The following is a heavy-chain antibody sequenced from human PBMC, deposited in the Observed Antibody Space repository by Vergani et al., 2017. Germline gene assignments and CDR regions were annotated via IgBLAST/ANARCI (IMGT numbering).Heavy chain of an antibody. CDR2: ISGSGGST. CDR1: GFTFSSYA. V-gene: IGHV3-23*01. J-gene: IGHJ4*02. CDR3: TKKALRSYATDY. Sequence: EVQLLESGGGLVQPGGSLRLSCAASGFTFSSYAMSCVRQAPGKGLEWVSAISGSGGSTYYADSVKGRFTISRDNAKNTLYLQMNRLRAEDTAVYYCTKKALRSYATDYWGEGTLVNVSS. D-gene: IGHD5-18*01.